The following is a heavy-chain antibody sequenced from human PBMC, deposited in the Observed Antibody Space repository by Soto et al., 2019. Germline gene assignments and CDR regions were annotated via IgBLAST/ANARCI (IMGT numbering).Heavy chain of an antibody. CDR3: ARGQGSTPWNYYYYMDV. J-gene: IGHJ6*03. CDR1: GYTFTSYD. D-gene: IGHD2-2*01. Sequence: ASVKVSCKASGYTFTSYDINWVRQATGQGFEWMGWMNPNSGNTGYAQKFQGRVTMTRNTSISTAYMELSSLRSEDTAVYYCARGQGSTPWNYYYYMDVWGKGTTVTVSS. V-gene: IGHV1-8*01. CDR2: MNPNSGNT.